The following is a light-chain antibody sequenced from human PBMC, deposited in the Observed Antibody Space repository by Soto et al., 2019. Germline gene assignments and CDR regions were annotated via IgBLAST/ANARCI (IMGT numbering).Light chain of an antibody. CDR2: DAS. CDR3: QQRSS. V-gene: IGKV3-11*01. J-gene: IGKJ5*01. CDR1: QSVSSY. Sequence: EIVMTQSPATLSVSPGERATLSCRASQSVSSYLAWYQQKPGRAPRLLIYDASNRATGIPARFSGSGSGTDFTLTISSLEPEDFAVYYCQQRSSFGQGTRLEIK.